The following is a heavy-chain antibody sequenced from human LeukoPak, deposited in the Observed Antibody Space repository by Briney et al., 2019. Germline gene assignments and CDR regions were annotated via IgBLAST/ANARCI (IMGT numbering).Heavy chain of an antibody. CDR3: ARYGGFLDY. J-gene: IGHJ4*02. D-gene: IGHD3-16*01. Sequence: GRSLRLSCAASGFTFSNYAMHWVRQAPGKGLEWVAVISYDGRNQYYADSVKGRFTVSRDNSKSTLYLQMNSLRGEDTAVYNCARYGGFLDYSGQGTLVTASS. CDR2: ISYDGRNQ. CDR1: GFTFSNYA. V-gene: IGHV3-30*04.